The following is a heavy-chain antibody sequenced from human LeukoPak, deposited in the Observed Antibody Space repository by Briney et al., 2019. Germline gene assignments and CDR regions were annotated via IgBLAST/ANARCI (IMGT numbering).Heavy chain of an antibody. J-gene: IGHJ4*02. CDR3: AKSLGLRSFRDY. V-gene: IGHV3-23*01. CDR1: GVTFRSDG. D-gene: IGHD3-16*01. CDR2: ISASGYSI. Sequence: AGGSLRLSCVASGVTFRSDGMTWVRQAPGKGLEWVLSISASGYSIYYPPSVNGPFNISRDNSNNTLYLQISSLRAEDTALYYCAKSLGLRSFRDYWGQGTLVTVSS.